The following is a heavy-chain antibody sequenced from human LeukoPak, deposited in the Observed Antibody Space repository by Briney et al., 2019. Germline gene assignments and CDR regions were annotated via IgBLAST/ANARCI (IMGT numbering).Heavy chain of an antibody. CDR3: ARHTTVVTPLDY. V-gene: IGHV4-31*03. CDR1: GGSISSGGYY. Sequence: SETLSLTCTVSGGSISSGGYYWSWIRQHPGKGLEWIGYIYYSGSTYYNPPLKSRVTISVDTSKNQFSLKLSSVTAADTAVYYCARHTTVVTPLDYWGQGTLVTVSS. CDR2: IYYSGST. D-gene: IGHD4-23*01. J-gene: IGHJ4*02.